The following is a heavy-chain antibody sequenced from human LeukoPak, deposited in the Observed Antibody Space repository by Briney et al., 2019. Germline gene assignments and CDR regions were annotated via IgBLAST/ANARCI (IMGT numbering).Heavy chain of an antibody. CDR2: INHSGST. V-gene: IGHV4-34*01. Sequence: SETLSLPCAVYGGSFSGYYWSWIRQPPGKGLEWIGEINHSGSTNYNPSLKSRVTISVDTSKNQFSLKLSSVTAADTAVYYCARGRGGGSVIYGIDVWGKGTTVTVSS. CDR1: GGSFSGYY. D-gene: IGHD3-10*01. CDR3: ARGRGGGSVIYGIDV. J-gene: IGHJ6*04.